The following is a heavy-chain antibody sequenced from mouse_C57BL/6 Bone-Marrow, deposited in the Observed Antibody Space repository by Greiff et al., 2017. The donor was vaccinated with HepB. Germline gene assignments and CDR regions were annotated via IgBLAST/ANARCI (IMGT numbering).Heavy chain of an antibody. Sequence: VQLQQSGAELVRPGASVKLSCTASGFNIKDDYMHWVKQRPEQGLEWIGWIDPENGDTEYASKFQGKATITADTSSNTAYLQLSSLTSEDSAVYYCARRRLTFWYFDVWGTGTTVTVSS. CDR3: ARRRLTFWYFDV. J-gene: IGHJ1*03. CDR1: GFNIKDDY. D-gene: IGHD1-2*01. V-gene: IGHV14-4*01. CDR2: IDPENGDT.